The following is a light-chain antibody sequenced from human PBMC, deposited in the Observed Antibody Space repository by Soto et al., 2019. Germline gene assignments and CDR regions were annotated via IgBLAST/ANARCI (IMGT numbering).Light chain of an antibody. Sequence: SYELTQPPSVSVAPGQTARVTCGGINVASRRVHWFQQRPGQAPVLVVYDDRDRPSGIPERFSGANSGNMATLTISRVEAGDEADYFCQVWDSGSDHYVFGTGTKLTVL. CDR2: DDR. V-gene: IGLV3-21*02. CDR1: NVASRR. J-gene: IGLJ1*01. CDR3: QVWDSGSDHYV.